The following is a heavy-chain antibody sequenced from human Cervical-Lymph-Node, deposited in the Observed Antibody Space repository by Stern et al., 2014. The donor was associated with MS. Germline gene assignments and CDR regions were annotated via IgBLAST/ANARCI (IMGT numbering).Heavy chain of an antibody. Sequence: QVTLRESGPTLVKPTQTLTLNCTFSGFSLSTNGVGVGWIRQPPGKALEWLALIYWDDDKRYSPSLKSRLTITKDTSKNQVVLTMTYMDPVDTATYYCAHITAYSGTYPPSYWGQGTLVTVSS. V-gene: IGHV2-5*02. CDR1: GFSLSTNGVG. J-gene: IGHJ4*02. CDR3: AHITAYSGTYPPSY. CDR2: IYWDDDK. D-gene: IGHD1-26*01.